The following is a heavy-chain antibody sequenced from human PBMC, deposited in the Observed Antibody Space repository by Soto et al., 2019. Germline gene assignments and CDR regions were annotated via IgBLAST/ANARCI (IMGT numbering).Heavy chain of an antibody. CDR2: ISSSSSYT. D-gene: IGHD3-22*01. CDR1: ELTFIDYY. V-gene: IGHV3-11*05. Sequence: RLCCAVVELTFIDYYMSRISKAPGKGLEWVSYISSSSSYTNYADSVKGRFTISRDNAKNSLYLQMNSLRAEDTAVYYCARVRHYYDSSGALSFWGQGTLVTVSS. CDR3: ARVRHYYDSSGALSF. J-gene: IGHJ4*02.